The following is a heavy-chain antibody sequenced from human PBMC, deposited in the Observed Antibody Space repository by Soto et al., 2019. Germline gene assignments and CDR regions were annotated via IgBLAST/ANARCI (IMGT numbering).Heavy chain of an antibody. V-gene: IGHV1-58*02. CDR2: IVVGSGNT. CDR1: GFTFTSSD. D-gene: IGHD4-17*01. J-gene: IGHJ4*02. Sequence: QMQLVQSGPEVKKPGTSVKVSCKASGFTFTSSDMQWVRQARGQRLEWIGWIVVGSGNTNYAQKFQERVTITRDMSTSTAYMELSSLRSEDTAVYYCAAVTPLYGDYALWGQGTLVTVSS. CDR3: AAVTPLYGDYAL.